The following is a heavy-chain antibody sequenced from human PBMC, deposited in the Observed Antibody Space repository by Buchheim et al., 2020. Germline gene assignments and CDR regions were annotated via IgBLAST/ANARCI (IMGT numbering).Heavy chain of an antibody. J-gene: IGHJ6*02. CDR1: GFTFSSYA. D-gene: IGHD3-3*01. CDR3: AREITIFGVVRYYYGMDV. Sequence: QVQLVESGGGVVQPGRSLRLSCAASGFTFSSYAMHWVRQAPGKGLEWVAVISYDGSNKYYADSVKGRFTISRDNSKNTLYLQMNSLRAEDTAVYYCAREITIFGVVRYYYGMDVWGQGTT. CDR2: ISYDGSNK. V-gene: IGHV3-30-3*01.